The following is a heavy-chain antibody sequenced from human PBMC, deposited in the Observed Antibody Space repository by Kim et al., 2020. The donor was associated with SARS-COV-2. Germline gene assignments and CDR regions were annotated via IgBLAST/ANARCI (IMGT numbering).Heavy chain of an antibody. CDR1: GFTFSDYY. D-gene: IGHD3-16*02. Sequence: GGSLRLSCAASGFTFSDYYMSWIRQAPGKGLEWVSYISSSSSYTNYADSVKGRFTISRDNAKNSLYLQMNSLRAEDTAVYYCARGTAGGVIVRPYNPQYYFDDWGQGTLVTVSS. CDR3: ARGTAGGVIVRPYNPQYYFDD. CDR2: ISSSSSYT. J-gene: IGHJ4*02. V-gene: IGHV3-11*05.